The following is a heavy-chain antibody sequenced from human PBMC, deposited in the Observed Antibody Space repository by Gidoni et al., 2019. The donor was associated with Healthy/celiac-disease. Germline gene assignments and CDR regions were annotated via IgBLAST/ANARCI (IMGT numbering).Heavy chain of an antibody. J-gene: IGHJ4*02. D-gene: IGHD3-10*01. Sequence: QLQLQESGPGLVKPSETLSLTCTVSGGSISSSSYYWGWIRQPPGKVLEWIGSIYYSGSTYYNPSLKSRVTISVDTSKNQFSLKLSSVTAADTAVYYCARLGGGFRGYYFDYWGQGTLVTVSS. CDR2: IYYSGST. CDR3: ARLGGGFRGYYFDY. CDR1: GGSISSSSYY. V-gene: IGHV4-39*01.